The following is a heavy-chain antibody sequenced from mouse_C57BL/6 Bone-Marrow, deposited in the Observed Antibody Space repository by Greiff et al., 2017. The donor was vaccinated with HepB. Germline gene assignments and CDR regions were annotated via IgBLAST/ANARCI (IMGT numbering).Heavy chain of an antibody. Sequence: QVTLKECGPGILQPSQTLSLTCSFSGFSLSTFGMGVGWIRQPSGKGLEWLAHIWWDDDKYYNPALKSRLTISKDTSKNQVFLKIANVDTADTATYYCASLYYDYDGFAYWGQGTLVTVSA. CDR2: IWWDDDK. D-gene: IGHD2-4*01. J-gene: IGHJ3*01. CDR3: ASLYYDYDGFAY. CDR1: GFSLSTFGMG. V-gene: IGHV8-8*01.